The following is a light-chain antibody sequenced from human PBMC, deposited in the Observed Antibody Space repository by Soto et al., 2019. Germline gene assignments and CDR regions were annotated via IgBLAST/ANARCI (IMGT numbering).Light chain of an antibody. J-gene: IGKJ5*01. Sequence: DIEMTQSPSSLSASVGDRVTITCRASQDIRNYLAWYQQRPGAVPRLLIYGASTLYTGVPSRFSGGGSGTDFTLTISGLQSEDFAVYYCQQRSNWQVTFGQGTRLEIK. CDR1: QDIRNY. CDR2: GAS. V-gene: IGKV1-27*01. CDR3: QQRSNWQVT.